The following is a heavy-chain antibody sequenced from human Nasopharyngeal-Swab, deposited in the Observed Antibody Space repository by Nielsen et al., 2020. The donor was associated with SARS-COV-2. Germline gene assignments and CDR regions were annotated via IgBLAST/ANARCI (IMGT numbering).Heavy chain of an antibody. D-gene: IGHD2-15*01. CDR1: GFTFSSYG. CDR3: AREGYCSGGSCYSTAGNWFDP. V-gene: IGHV3-33*05. J-gene: IGHJ5*02. CDR2: ISYDGSNK. Sequence: GESLKISCAASGFTFSSYGMHWVRQAPGKGLEWVAVISYDGSNKYYADSVKGRFTISRDNAKNSLYLQMNSLRAEDTAVYYCAREGYCSGGSCYSTAGNWFDPWGQGTLVTVSS.